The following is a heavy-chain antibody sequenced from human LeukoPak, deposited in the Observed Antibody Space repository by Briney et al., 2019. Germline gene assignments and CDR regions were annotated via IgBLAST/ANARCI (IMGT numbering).Heavy chain of an antibody. J-gene: IGHJ3*02. V-gene: IGHV3-15*01. Sequence: GGSLRLSCAASGFTFSNAWMSWVRQAPGKGLEWVGRIKSKTDGGTTDYAAPVKGRFTISRDDSKNTLYLQLNSLSAEDTAMYYCAKDQSRYSASSWDGFDIWGQGTMVTVSS. CDR1: GFTFSNAW. CDR3: AKDQSRYSASSWDGFDI. D-gene: IGHD6-13*01. CDR2: IKSKTDGGTT.